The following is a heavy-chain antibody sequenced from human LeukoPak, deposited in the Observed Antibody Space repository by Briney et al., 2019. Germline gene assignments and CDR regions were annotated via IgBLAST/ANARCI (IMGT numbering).Heavy chain of an antibody. V-gene: IGHV3-23*01. Sequence: AGGSLRLSCAASGFTFSSYAMSWVRQAPGKGLEWVSAISGSGGSTYYADSVKGRFTISRDNSKNTLYLQMNSLRAEDTAIYYCAKGGDVIVAVATLDHWGQGTRVTVSS. J-gene: IGHJ4*02. CDR2: ISGSGGST. D-gene: IGHD2-2*01. CDR1: GFTFSSYA. CDR3: AKGGDVIVAVATLDH.